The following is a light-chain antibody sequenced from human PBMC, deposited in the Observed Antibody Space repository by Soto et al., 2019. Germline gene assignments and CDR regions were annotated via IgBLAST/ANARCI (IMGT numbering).Light chain of an antibody. Sequence: QSVLTQPPSASASLGASVKLTCTLSSGHNSYAIAWHQQQPEKGPRYLMKLNSDGSHSKGDGIPDRFSGSSSGAERYLTIHSLQSEDKDAYYCQKWSTNHRVFSGATKQTI. CDR1: SGHNSYA. V-gene: IGLV4-69*01. CDR3: QKWSTNHRV. J-gene: IGLJ3*02. CDR2: LNSDGSH.